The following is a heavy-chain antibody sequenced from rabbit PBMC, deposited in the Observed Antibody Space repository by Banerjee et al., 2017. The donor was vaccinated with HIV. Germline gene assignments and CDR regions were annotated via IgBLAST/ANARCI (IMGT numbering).Heavy chain of an antibody. D-gene: IGHD5-1*01. Sequence: QDQLEESGGGLVKPGGTLTLTCKASGIDLSSDYYMCWVRQAPGKGLELIACIFSNRGITWYASWVNGRFTISKTSSTTVTLQMTSLTAADTATYFCARDGGSSYHDYFNFWGQGTLVTVS. CDR2: IFSNRGIT. J-gene: IGHJ4*01. V-gene: IGHV1S43*01. CDR3: ARDGGSSYHDYFNF. CDR1: GIDLSSDYY.